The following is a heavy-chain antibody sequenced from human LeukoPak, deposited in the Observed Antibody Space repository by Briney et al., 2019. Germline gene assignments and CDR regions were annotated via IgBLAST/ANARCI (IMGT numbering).Heavy chain of an antibody. CDR1: GFTFSSYA. CDR3: ARDRTASSWYGLPAGVGY. V-gene: IGHV3-23*01. J-gene: IGHJ4*02. CDR2: ISGSGGST. Sequence: PGGSLRLSCAASGFTFSSYAMSWVRQAPGKGLEWVSAISGSGGSTYYADSVKGRFTISRDNSKNTLYLQMNSLRAEDTAVYYCARDRTASSWYGLPAGVGYWGQGTLVTVSS. D-gene: IGHD6-13*01.